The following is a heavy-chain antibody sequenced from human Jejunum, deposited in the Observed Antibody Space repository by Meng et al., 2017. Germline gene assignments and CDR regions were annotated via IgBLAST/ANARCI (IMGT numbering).Heavy chain of an antibody. J-gene: IGHJ4*02. D-gene: IGHD5-18*01. CDR1: GYTFTRYD. CDR3: VRRASDDYGYNY. CDR2: VNPNSGQT. V-gene: IGHV1-8*01. Sequence: QVQLVQSGAEVRKPGASVKVSCKASGYTFTRYDINWVRQATGQGLEWMGWVNPNSGQTGYARKFQGRVTMTRSTSITTAYMELSGLRSEDTAIYYCVRRASDDYGYNYWGQGTLVTVSS.